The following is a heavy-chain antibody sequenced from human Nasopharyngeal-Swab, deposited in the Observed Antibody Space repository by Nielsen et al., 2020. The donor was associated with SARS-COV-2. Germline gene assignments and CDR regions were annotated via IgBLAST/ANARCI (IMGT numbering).Heavy chain of an antibody. Sequence: LSLTCAASVFTFSIYAMHWVRQAPGKGLEWVAVISYDGSNKYYADSVKGRFTISRDNSKNTLYLQMNSLRAEDTAVYYCARDLDGSYSPFDYWGQGTLVTVSS. CDR1: VFTFSIYA. J-gene: IGHJ4*02. CDR3: ARDLDGSYSPFDY. V-gene: IGHV3-30-3*01. CDR2: ISYDGSNK. D-gene: IGHD1-26*01.